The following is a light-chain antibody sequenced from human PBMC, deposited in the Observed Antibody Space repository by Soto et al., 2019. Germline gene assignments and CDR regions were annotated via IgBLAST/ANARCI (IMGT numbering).Light chain of an antibody. CDR2: GAS. CDR3: QQYAALPRT. V-gene: IGKV3-20*01. Sequence: ENVLTQSPGTLSLSPGERATLSCRASQSVSSNYLAWYQQKPGQAPRFLIYGASSRATGIPDRFSGSGSGTDFTLTISRLEPEDFAVYYCQQYAALPRTFGPGTKVDIK. CDR1: QSVSSNY. J-gene: IGKJ3*01.